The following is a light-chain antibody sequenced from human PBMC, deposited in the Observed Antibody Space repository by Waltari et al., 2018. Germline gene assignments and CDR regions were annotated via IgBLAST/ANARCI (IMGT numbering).Light chain of an antibody. CDR3: QVWESSSDYYV. J-gene: IGLJ1*01. CDR2: YDN. Sequence: SYVLTQPPSVSVAPGMTARISWGGNSLGSKRVPWYQQKPGQAPVLVISYDNDRPSGIPERFSGSKSENTATLTITRVEAGDEADYYCQVWESSSDYYVFGTGTKVTVL. CDR1: SLGSKR. V-gene: IGLV3-21*01.